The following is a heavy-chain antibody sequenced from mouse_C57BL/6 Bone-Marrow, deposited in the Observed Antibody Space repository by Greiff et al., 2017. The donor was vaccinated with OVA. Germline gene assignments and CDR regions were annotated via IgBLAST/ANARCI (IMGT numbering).Heavy chain of an antibody. Sequence: QVQLKQSGAELVKPGASVKLSCKASGYTFTEYTIHWVKQRSGQGLEWIGWFYPGSGSIKYNEKFKDKATLTADKSSSTVYMELSSLTSEDSAVYFCARHGLYYYGSSDYAMDYWGQGTSVTVSS. D-gene: IGHD1-1*01. J-gene: IGHJ4*01. CDR3: ARHGLYYYGSSDYAMDY. CDR2: FYPGSGSI. CDR1: GYTFTEYT. V-gene: IGHV1-62-2*01.